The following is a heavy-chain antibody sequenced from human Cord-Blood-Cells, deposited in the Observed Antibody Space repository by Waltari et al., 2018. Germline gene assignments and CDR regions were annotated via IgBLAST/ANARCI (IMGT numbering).Heavy chain of an antibody. D-gene: IGHD6-13*01. Sequence: QITLKESGPTLVKPTQTLTLTCTFSGFSLSTSGVGVGWIRQPPGKALEWLALLYWDDDKRYSPSLKSRLTITKDTSKNQVVLTMTNMDPVDTATYYCAHRTASGVAFDIWGQGTMVTVSS. J-gene: IGHJ3*02. V-gene: IGHV2-5*02. CDR3: AHRTASGVAFDI. CDR2: LYWDDDK. CDR1: GFSLSTSGVG.